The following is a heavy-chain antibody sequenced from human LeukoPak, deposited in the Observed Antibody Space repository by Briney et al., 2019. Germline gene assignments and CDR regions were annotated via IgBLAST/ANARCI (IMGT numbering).Heavy chain of an antibody. Sequence: SETLSLTCTVSGGSISSSSYYWGWIRQPPGKGLEWMGSIYYSGSTYYNPSLKSRVTISVDTSKNQFSLKLSSVTAADTAVYYCARVKPIAAAGIYWGQGTLVTVSS. CDR2: IYYSGST. CDR1: GGSISSSSYY. CDR3: ARVKPIAAAGIY. J-gene: IGHJ4*02. V-gene: IGHV4-39*07. D-gene: IGHD6-13*01.